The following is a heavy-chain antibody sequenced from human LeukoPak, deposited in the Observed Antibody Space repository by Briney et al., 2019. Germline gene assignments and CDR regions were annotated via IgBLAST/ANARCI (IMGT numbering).Heavy chain of an antibody. Sequence: QPGGSLRLSCAASGFTFSSYGMHWVRQAPGKGLEWVAFIRYDGSNKYYADSVKGRFTISRDNSKNTLYLQMNSLRAEDTAVYYCARSPAGIAYWYFDLWGRGTLVTVSS. CDR1: GFTFSSYG. CDR3: ARSPAGIAYWYFDL. D-gene: IGHD1-26*01. V-gene: IGHV3-30*02. J-gene: IGHJ2*01. CDR2: IRYDGSNK.